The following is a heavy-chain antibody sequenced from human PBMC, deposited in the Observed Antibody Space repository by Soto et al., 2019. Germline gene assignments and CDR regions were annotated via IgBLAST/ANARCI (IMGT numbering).Heavy chain of an antibody. Sequence: QVQLQESGPGLVKASQTLYLTCTVSGGSISSGGYYWSWIRQHPGKGLEWIGYIYNRGSTYYNPSLKSRGTISADTSKNQFALKLSSVTAADTVVYYCERDSAPWGQGTLVTVSS. CDR1: GGSISSGGYY. J-gene: IGHJ5*02. CDR3: ERDSAP. V-gene: IGHV4-31*03. CDR2: IYNRGST.